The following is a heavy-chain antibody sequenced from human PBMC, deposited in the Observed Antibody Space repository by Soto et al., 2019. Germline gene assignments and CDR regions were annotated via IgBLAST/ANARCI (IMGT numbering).Heavy chain of an antibody. J-gene: IGHJ6*02. CDR3: AKDTRPGWYVSPNYYYGMDV. V-gene: IGHV3-23*01. Sequence: LRLSCAASGFTFSSYAMSWVRQAPGKGLEWVSAISGSGGSTYYADSMKGRFTISRDNSKNTLYLQMNSLRAEDTAVYYCAKDTRPGWYVSPNYYYGMDVWGQGTTVTVSS. CDR2: ISGSGGST. CDR1: GFTFSSYA. D-gene: IGHD6-19*01.